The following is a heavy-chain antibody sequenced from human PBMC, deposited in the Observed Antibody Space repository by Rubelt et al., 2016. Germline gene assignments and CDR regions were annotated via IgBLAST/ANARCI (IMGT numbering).Heavy chain of an antibody. V-gene: IGHV1-2*02. D-gene: IGHD3-16*01. CDR2: INPNSGGT. CDR1: GYTFTGYY. CDR3: ASGLRLRTAFDI. Sequence: QVQLVQSGAEVKKPGASVKVSCKASGYTFTGYYMHWVRQAPGQGLEWMGWINPNSGGTNYDEKFQGRVTMTRDTSISTAYMELSRLRSDDTAVYYCASGLRLRTAFDIWGQGTMVTVSS. J-gene: IGHJ3*02.